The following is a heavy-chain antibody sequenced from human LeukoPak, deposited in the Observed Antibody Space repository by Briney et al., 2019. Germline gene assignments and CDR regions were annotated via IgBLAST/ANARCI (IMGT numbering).Heavy chain of an antibody. D-gene: IGHD5-18*01. CDR1: GGSFSGYY. CDR3: ARGRKRLWLNYWYFDL. Sequence: SETLSLTCAVYGGSFSGYYWSWIRQPPGKGLEWIGEINHSGSTNYNPSLKSRVTISVDTSKNQFSLKLSSVTAADTAVYYCARGRKRLWLNYWYFDLWGRGTLVTVSS. V-gene: IGHV4-34*01. CDR2: INHSGST. J-gene: IGHJ2*01.